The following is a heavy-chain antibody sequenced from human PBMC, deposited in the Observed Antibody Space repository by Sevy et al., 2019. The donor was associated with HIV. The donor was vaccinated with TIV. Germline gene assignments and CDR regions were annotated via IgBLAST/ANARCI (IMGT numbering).Heavy chain of an antibody. CDR3: ARGFQLRLGELVDAFDI. Sequence: ASVKVSCKASGYTFTGYYMHWVRQAPGQGLEWMGWINPNSGGTNYAQKFQGRVTMTRDTSISTAYMELSRLRSDDTAVYYCARGFQLRLGELVDAFDIWGQGTMVTVSS. D-gene: IGHD3-16*01. CDR2: INPNSGGT. V-gene: IGHV1-2*02. J-gene: IGHJ3*02. CDR1: GYTFTGYY.